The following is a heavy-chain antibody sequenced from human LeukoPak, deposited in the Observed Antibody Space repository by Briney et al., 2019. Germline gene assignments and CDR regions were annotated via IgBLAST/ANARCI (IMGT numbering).Heavy chain of an antibody. CDR2: ISSSSSYI. Sequence: GGSLRLSCAASGFTFSSTWMHWVRQAPGKGLEWVSSISSSSSYIYYADSVKGRFTISRDNAKNSLYLQMNSLRAEDTAVYYCARDAPGEPIVVVPAAMAHWGQGTLVTVSS. V-gene: IGHV3-21*01. J-gene: IGHJ4*02. CDR3: ARDAPGEPIVVVPAAMAH. CDR1: GFTFSSTW. D-gene: IGHD2-2*01.